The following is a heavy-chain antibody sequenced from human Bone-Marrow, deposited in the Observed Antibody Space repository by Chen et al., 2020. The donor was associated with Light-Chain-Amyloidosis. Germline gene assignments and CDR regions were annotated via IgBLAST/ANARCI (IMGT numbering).Heavy chain of an antibody. Sequence: EVQLVESGGGLVQPGRSLRLSCAASGFTFEDSAMHWVRQAPGKGLEWVAGNSWNSYSIAYADSVKGRFTLFRDNAKNSLFLQMNSLRAEDTALYYCAKDVGPGTTRYFEDWGQGTLVTVSS. CDR1: GFTFEDSA. CDR2: NSWNSYSI. J-gene: IGHJ4*02. V-gene: IGHV3-9*01. D-gene: IGHD1-7*01. CDR3: AKDVGPGTTRYFED.